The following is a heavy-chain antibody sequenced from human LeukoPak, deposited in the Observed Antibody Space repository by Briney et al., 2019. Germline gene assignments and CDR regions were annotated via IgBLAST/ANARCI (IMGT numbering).Heavy chain of an antibody. Sequence: GESLRLSCAASGFTFSSYAMSWVRQAPGKGLEWVSAISGSSGSTYYADTVKGRFTISRDNSKNTLYLQMNSLRAEDTAVYYCAKKDRSYSSSWREPYYFDYWGQGTLVTVSS. CDR3: AKKDRSYSSSWREPYYFDY. V-gene: IGHV3-23*01. CDR1: GFTFSSYA. J-gene: IGHJ4*02. CDR2: ISGSSGST. D-gene: IGHD6-13*01.